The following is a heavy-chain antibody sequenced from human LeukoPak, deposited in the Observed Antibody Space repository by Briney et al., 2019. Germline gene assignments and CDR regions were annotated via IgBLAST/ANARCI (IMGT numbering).Heavy chain of an antibody. D-gene: IGHD4-23*01. Sequence: EASVTVSCKASGYTFTGYYMHWVRQAPGQGLEWIGWINPNSGGTNYAQKFQGRVTMTRDTSISTAYMELSRLRPDDTAVYYCARGPPGYGGKWAVDYWGQGTLVTVSS. CDR1: GYTFTGYY. J-gene: IGHJ4*02. CDR2: INPNSGGT. CDR3: ARGPPGYGGKWAVDY. V-gene: IGHV1-2*02.